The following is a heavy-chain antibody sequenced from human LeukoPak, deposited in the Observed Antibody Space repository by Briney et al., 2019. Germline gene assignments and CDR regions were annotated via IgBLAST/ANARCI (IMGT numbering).Heavy chain of an antibody. Sequence: GRSLRPSCVASGFTFNDYAIHWVRQAPGKGLEWVAVISYDETDKYYADSVKGRFTISRDNSKNTLYLQMSSLRPEDTAVYYCARGGGGGSYWTLEGMDVWGKGTTVTVSS. J-gene: IGHJ6*04. D-gene: IGHD1-26*01. V-gene: IGHV3-30-3*01. CDR3: ARGGGGGSYWTLEGMDV. CDR2: ISYDETDK. CDR1: GFTFNDYA.